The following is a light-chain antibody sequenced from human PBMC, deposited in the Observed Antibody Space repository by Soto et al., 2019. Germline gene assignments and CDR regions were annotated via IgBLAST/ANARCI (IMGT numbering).Light chain of an antibody. V-gene: IGLV2-8*01. CDR1: SSDVGGYNY. CDR3: SSYAGSNKVV. CDR2: DVS. Sequence: QSALTQPPSASGSPGQSVTISCTGTSSDVGGYNYVSWYQQHPGKAPKLMIYDVSKRPSGVPDRFSGSKSGNTASLTVSGLQAEDEADYYCSSYAGSNKVVFGGGTKLTVL. J-gene: IGLJ2*01.